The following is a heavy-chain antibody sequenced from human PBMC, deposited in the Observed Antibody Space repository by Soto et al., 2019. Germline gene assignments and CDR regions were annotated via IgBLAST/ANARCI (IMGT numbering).Heavy chain of an antibody. Sequence: EVQLLESGGGLVQPGGSLRLSCAASGFSFASYAMNWVRQAPGKGLEWVSGIRGSGGSTYYADSVKGRFTISRENSKNTLYLQLSSLRVEATAVYYCAKGFGISWQYYLDYWGQGTLVTVSS. CDR2: IRGSGGST. CDR3: AKGFGISWQYYLDY. V-gene: IGHV3-23*01. CDR1: GFSFASYA. J-gene: IGHJ4*02. D-gene: IGHD3-10*01.